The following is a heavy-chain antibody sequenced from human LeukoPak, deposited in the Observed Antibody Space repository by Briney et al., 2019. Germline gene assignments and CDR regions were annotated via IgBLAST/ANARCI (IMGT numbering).Heavy chain of an antibody. CDR1: GYTFTTFG. Sequence: GASVKVSCKASGYTFTTFGISWARQAPGQGLEWMGWISGNNDDTNYAQNLQGRVTMTTDTSTKTAYMEVRSLGSDDTAVYYCARVLLWFGEYYPDYWGQGTLVTVSS. V-gene: IGHV1-18*01. CDR3: ARVLLWFGEYYPDY. J-gene: IGHJ4*02. D-gene: IGHD3-10*01. CDR2: ISGNNDDT.